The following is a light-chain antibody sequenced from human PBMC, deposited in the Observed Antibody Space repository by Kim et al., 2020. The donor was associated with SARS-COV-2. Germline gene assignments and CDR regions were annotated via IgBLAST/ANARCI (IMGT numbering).Light chain of an antibody. CDR2: DAS. CDR1: QSVSRY. CDR3: QHRSNWPKT. V-gene: IGKV3-11*01. J-gene: IGKJ2*01. Sequence: PGERATLSCRASQSVSRYLAWYQQKPGQAPKLLIYDASKRATGIPARFSGSGSGTDFTLTISSLEPEDFAVYYCQHRSNWPKTFGQGTKLEI.